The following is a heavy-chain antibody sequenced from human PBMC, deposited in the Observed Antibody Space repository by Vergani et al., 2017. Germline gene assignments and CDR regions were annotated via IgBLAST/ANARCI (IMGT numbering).Heavy chain of an antibody. CDR3: ARVMDYYGSGSDYYYYMDV. D-gene: IGHD3-10*01. CDR2: IIPIFGTA. CDR1: GGTFSSYA. Sequence: QVQLVQSGAEVKKPGSSVKVSCKASGGTFSSYAISWVRQAPGQGLEWMGGIIPIFGTANYAQKFQGRVTITADESTSTAYMELSSLRSEDTAVYYCARVMDYYGSGSDYYYYMDVWGKGTTVTVSS. J-gene: IGHJ6*03. V-gene: IGHV1-69*12.